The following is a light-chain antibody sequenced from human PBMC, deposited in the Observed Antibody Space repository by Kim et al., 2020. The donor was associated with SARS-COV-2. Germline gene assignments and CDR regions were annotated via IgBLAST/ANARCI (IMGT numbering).Light chain of an antibody. J-gene: IGKJ4*01. CDR1: QGLSSA. CDR3: QQYNDWPLT. Sequence: VCRRERATHNCSASQGLSSALAWYPQSPGQAPRLLIYDASTRATGIPARFSGSGSETDFSLTISSRQSEDFGIYYCQQYNDWPLTFGGGTKVDIK. CDR2: DAS. V-gene: IGKV3-15*01.